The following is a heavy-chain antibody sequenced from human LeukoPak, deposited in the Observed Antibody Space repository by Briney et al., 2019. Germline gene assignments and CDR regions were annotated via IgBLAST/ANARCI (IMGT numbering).Heavy chain of an antibody. V-gene: IGHV5-51*01. CDR3: VRFALTSSLDP. J-gene: IGHJ5*02. Sequence: GESLKISCKGSGYSFTSYWIGWVRQVPGKGLEWMGLIYPGYSDAKYSPSFQGQVTLSVDASISTAYLQLSGLRASDTAIYYCVRFALTSSLDPWGQGTLVTVSS. CDR1: GYSFTSYW. D-gene: IGHD6-13*01. CDR2: IYPGYSDA.